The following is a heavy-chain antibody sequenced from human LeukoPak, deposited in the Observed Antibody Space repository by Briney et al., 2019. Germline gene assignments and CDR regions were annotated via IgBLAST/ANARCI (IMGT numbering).Heavy chain of an antibody. Sequence: GGSLRLSCAASGFTFSSYAMSWVRQAPGKGLEWVSAISGSGGSTYYADSVKGRFTISRDNAKNSLFLQMNSLRAEDTAVYYCARAPTVLVGYCSSASCQADYWGQGTLVTVSS. CDR1: GFTFSSYA. J-gene: IGHJ4*02. CDR3: ARAPTVLVGYCSSASCQADY. CDR2: ISGSGGST. V-gene: IGHV3-23*01. D-gene: IGHD2-2*01.